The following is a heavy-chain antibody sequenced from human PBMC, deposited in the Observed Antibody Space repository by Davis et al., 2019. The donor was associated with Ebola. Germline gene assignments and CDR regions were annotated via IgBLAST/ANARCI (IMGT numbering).Heavy chain of an antibody. V-gene: IGHV1-3*01. CDR2: INAGYGNA. Sequence: ASVKVSCKASGYIFTHYAIHWVRQAPGQRLEWMGWINAGYGNAKYSQRFQGRVTITRDTSASTAYMELNSLRSEDTAMYYCAKGGDFLDAFNIWGQGTMVTVSS. CDR1: GYIFTHYA. D-gene: IGHD4-17*01. CDR3: AKGGDFLDAFNI. J-gene: IGHJ3*02.